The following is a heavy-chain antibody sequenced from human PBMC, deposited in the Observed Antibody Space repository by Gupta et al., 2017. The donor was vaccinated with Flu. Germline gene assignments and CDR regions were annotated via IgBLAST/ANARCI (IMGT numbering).Heavy chain of an antibody. CDR2: VHYSGTT. Sequence: QVQLQESGPRLVKPSETLSLTCTVSGGSITSHPWLWIRQPPGKGLEWIGYVHYSGTTNYNPSLKSRVTMSIDTSANQFFLKLSSVTTADTAVYYGAGSSGYHYHSWGQGILVTVSS. CDR1: GGSITSHP. D-gene: IGHD3-22*01. CDR3: AGSSGYHYHS. V-gene: IGHV4-59*03. J-gene: IGHJ4*02.